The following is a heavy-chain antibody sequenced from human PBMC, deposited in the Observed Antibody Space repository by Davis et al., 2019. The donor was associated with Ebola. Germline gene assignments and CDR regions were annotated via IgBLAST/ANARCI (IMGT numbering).Heavy chain of an antibody. J-gene: IGHJ4*02. CDR3: ARVTFRGVIAIDY. Sequence: ASVKVSCKASGYTFTSHTITWVRQAPGQGLEWMGRISVYNGETIYAQRFQDRVTMTTDTSTSTAYMEVRSLRSDDTAVYYCARVTFRGVIAIDYWGQGTLVTVSS. V-gene: IGHV1-18*04. CDR2: ISVYNGET. D-gene: IGHD3-10*01. CDR1: GYTFTSHT.